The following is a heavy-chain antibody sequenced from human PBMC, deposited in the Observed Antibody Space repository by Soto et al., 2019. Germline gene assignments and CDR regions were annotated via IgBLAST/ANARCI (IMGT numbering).Heavy chain of an antibody. J-gene: IGHJ4*02. V-gene: IGHV3-66*01. D-gene: IGHD3-10*01. CDR3: ARDHYYGSGSYSDY. CDR2: IYSGGSS. Sequence: EVQLVESGGGLVQSGGSLRLSCAASGFTVSSNYMSWVRQAPGKGLEWVSVIYSGGSSYYADSVKGRFTISRDNSKNTLYLQMNSLRAEDTAVYYCARDHYYGSGSYSDYWGQGTLVTVSS. CDR1: GFTVSSNY.